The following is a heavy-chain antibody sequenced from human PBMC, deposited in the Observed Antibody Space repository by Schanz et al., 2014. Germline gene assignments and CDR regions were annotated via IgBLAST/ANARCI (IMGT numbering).Heavy chain of an antibody. J-gene: IGHJ4*02. CDR2: VYFSGTT. CDR1: GGSISSGESY. CDR3: ARNKYTSGWYYFDY. D-gene: IGHD6-19*01. V-gene: IGHV4-39*01. Sequence: QLQLQESGPGLVKPSETLSLTCTVSGGSISSGESYWGWIRQSPEEGLQYIGSVYFSGTTAYSPSLKGRVPISVDTSKNQFSLMLTSVTAADTAVYFCARNKYTSGWYYFDYWGQGVLVTVSS.